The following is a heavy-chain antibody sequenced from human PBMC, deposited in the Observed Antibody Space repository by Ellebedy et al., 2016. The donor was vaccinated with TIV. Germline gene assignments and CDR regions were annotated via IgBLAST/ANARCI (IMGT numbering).Heavy chain of an antibody. D-gene: IGHD6-13*01. J-gene: IGHJ4*02. CDR2: IHKEGSSR. CDR3: AREFAAAGMWGLDF. Sequence: GESLKISCEASGFTFSTYWMHWVRHVPGKGLEWVSRIHKEGSSRSYADSVKGRFTISRDNAKNTLFLQLSSLRVEDTAVYYFAREFAAAGMWGLDFWGQGTLVTVSS. CDR1: GFTFSTYW. V-gene: IGHV3-74*01.